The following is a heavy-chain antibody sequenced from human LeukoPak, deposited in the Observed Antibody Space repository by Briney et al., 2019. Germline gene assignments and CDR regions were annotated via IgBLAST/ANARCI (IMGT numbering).Heavy chain of an antibody. CDR2: INHSGST. Sequence: SETLSLTCAVYGGSFSGYYWSWIRQPPGKGLEWIGEINHSGSTNYNPSLKSRVTISVDTSKNQFSLKLSSVTAADTAVYYCARGSGDLYYFDYWGQGTLVTVSS. CDR1: GGSFSGYY. J-gene: IGHJ4*02. D-gene: IGHD2-21*01. V-gene: IGHV4-34*01. CDR3: ARGSGDLYYFDY.